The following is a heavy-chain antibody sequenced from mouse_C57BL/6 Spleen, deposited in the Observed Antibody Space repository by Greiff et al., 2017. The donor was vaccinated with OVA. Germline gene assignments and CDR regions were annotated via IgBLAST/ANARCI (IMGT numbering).Heavy chain of an antibody. CDR2: IDPSDSET. Sequence: QVHVKQPGAELVRPGSSVKLSCKASGYTFTSYWMHWVKQRPIQGLEWIGNIDPSDSETHYNQKFKDKATLTVDKSSSTAYMQLSSLTSEDSAVYYCARSDYDYDVGFAYWGQGTLVTVSA. CDR1: GYTFTSYW. D-gene: IGHD2-4*01. CDR3: ARSDYDYDVGFAY. J-gene: IGHJ3*01. V-gene: IGHV1-52*01.